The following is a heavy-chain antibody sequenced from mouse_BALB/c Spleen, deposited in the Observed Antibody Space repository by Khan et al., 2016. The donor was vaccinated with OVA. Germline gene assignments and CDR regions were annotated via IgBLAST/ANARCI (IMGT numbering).Heavy chain of an antibody. CDR2: VNPNTDNI. V-gene: IGHV1-26*01. Sequence: VQLKQSGPDLVKPGASVKISCKASGYSFTLYYMSWVKQSHGKSLVWIGRVNPNTDNINYNQEFKGKAILTVDKSSNTAYMELRSLTSEDSAIYFCARGYYLVASWGQGTLVTVSA. J-gene: IGHJ3*01. CDR1: GYSFTLYY. CDR3: ARGYYLVAS. D-gene: IGHD1-1*01.